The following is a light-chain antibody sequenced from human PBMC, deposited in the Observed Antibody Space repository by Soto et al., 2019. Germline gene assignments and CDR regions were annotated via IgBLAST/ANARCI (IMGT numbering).Light chain of an antibody. V-gene: IGLV1-40*01. CDR3: QSYDSSLSAWV. CDR1: RSNIGGGYD. Sequence: QSVLTXPPSVSGVPGQTITISCTGSRSNIGGGYDVHWYQQLPGTAPQLLVYGNINRPSRVPDRFSGSKSDTSASLAITGLQAEDEADYYCQSYDSSLSAWVFGGGTQLTVL. J-gene: IGLJ3*02. CDR2: GNI.